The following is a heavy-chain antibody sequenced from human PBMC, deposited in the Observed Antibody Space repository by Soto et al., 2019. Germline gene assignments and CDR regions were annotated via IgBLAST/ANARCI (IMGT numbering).Heavy chain of an antibody. D-gene: IGHD3-16*02. V-gene: IGHV3-48*02. CDR3: ARDRPPFRGVIGAFDI. CDR1: GFTFSSYA. CDR2: ISSSSNTI. Sequence: PGGSLRLSCAASGFTFSSYAMHWFRQAPGKGLEWVSYISSSSNTIYYTDSVKGRFTISRDNAKNSLYLQMNSLRDEDTAVYYCARDRPPFRGVIGAFDIWGQGTMVTVSS. J-gene: IGHJ3*02.